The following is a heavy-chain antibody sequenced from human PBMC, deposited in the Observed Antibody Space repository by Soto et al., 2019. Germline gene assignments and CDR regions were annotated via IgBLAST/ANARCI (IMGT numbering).Heavy chain of an antibody. J-gene: IGHJ4*02. CDR2: IYWNDDK. D-gene: IGHD1-26*01. CDR3: THSHCRRAHSAKDFEY. V-gene: IGHV2-5*01. CDR1: GFSLSTSELA. Sequence: SGPTLVNPTQTLTLTCTFSGFSLSTSELAVGRIRQPPGKALEWLALIYWNDDKRYRPSLRSRLTITKDTSKNQVVLTMTNMEPVYTATYCCTHSHCRRAHSAKDFEYWGQGTLVTV.